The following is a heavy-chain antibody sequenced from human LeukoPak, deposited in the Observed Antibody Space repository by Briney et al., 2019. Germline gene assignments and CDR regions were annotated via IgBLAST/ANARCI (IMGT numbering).Heavy chain of an antibody. CDR3: ARKVYASEAFDY. CDR1: GFTFSSYW. V-gene: IGHV3-7*01. J-gene: IGHJ4*02. Sequence: PGGSLRLSCAASGFTFSSYWTSWVRQAPGKGLEWVANIKQDGSEKYYVDFVKGRFTISRDNAKNSLYLQMNSPRAEDTTVYYCARKVYASEAFDYWGQGTLVTVSS. CDR2: IKQDGSEK. D-gene: IGHD2-8*01.